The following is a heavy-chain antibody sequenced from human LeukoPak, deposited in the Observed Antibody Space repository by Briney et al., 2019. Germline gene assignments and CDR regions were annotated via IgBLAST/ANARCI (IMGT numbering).Heavy chain of an antibody. V-gene: IGHV1-69*13. CDR2: IIPIFGTA. J-gene: IGHJ2*01. CDR3: ARSPQYYDRWYFDL. Sequence: VASVKVSCKASGGTFSSYAISWVRQAPGQGLEWMGGIIPIFGTANYAQKFQGRVTITADESTSTAYMELSSLRSEDTAVYYCARSPQYYDRWYFDLWGCGTLVTVSS. D-gene: IGHD3-22*01. CDR1: GGTFSSYA.